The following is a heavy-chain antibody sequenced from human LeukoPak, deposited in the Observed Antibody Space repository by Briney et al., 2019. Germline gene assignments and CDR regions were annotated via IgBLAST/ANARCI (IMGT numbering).Heavy chain of an antibody. D-gene: IGHD1-7*01. J-gene: IGHJ3*02. V-gene: IGHV3-23*01. CDR2: ISGSGGST. CDR1: GFTFSSYA. CDR3: AKEIGELDAFDI. Sequence: PGGSLRPSCAASGFTFSSYAMSWVRQAPGKGLEWVSAISGSGGSTYYADSVKGRFTISRDNSKNTLYLQMNSLRAEDTAAYYCAKEIGELDAFDIWGQGTMVTVSS.